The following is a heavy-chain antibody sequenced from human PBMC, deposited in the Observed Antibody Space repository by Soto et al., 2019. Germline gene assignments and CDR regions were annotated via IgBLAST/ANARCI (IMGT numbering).Heavy chain of an antibody. CDR1: RYTYTSSA. CDR2: ISAYNGNT. CDR3: AREDSSSHINYYYYGMDV. Sequence: EASVKLSSKDSRYTYTSSAISWVRQDTKQGLEWMGWISAYNGNTNYAQKLQGRVTMTTDTSTSTAYMELRSLRSDDTAVYYCAREDSSSHINYYYYGMDVWGQGTTVTVSS. V-gene: IGHV1-18*01. J-gene: IGHJ6*02. D-gene: IGHD6-13*01.